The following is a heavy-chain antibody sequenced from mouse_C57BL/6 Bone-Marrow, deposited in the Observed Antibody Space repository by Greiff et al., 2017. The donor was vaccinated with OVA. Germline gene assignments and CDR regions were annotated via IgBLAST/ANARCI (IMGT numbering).Heavy chain of an antibody. CDR1: DYTFTSYW. V-gene: IGHV1-61*01. CDR2: IYPSDSET. J-gene: IGHJ2*01. D-gene: IGHD2-1*01. CDR3: ARGGGNLDY. Sequence: QVQLQQPGAELVRPGSSVKLSCKASDYTFTSYWMDWVKQRPGQGLEWIGNIYPSDSETHYNQKFKGKATLTVDKSSSTAYMQLSSLTSEDSAVYYCARGGGNLDYWGQGTTLTVSS.